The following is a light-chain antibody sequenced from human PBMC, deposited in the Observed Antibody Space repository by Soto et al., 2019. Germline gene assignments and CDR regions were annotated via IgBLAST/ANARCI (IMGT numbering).Light chain of an antibody. J-gene: IGLJ1*01. V-gene: IGLV2-14*01. CDR2: DVG. CDR3: SSYTTGGSYV. CDR1: SRDVGGYNS. Sequence: QSALTQPASVSGSPGLSIAISCTGTSRDVGGYNSVSWYQQQPGKVPKLMIYDVGNRPSGVSNRFSGSKSGNTASLTISGLQAEDEGDYYCSSYTTGGSYVFGTGTKVTVL.